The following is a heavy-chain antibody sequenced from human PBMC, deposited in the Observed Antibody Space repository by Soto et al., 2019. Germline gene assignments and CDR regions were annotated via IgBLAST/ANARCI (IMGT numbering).Heavy chain of an antibody. CDR3: AKVFKYSGYDRETLYYFDY. Sequence: EVQLLESGGGLVQPGGSLRLSCAASGFTFSSYAMSWVRQAPGKGLEWVSAISGSGGSTYYADSVKGRFTISRDNSKNTLYLQMNSLRAEDTAVYYCAKVFKYSGYDRETLYYFDYWGQGTLVTVSS. V-gene: IGHV3-23*01. CDR1: GFTFSSYA. CDR2: ISGSGGST. D-gene: IGHD5-12*01. J-gene: IGHJ4*02.